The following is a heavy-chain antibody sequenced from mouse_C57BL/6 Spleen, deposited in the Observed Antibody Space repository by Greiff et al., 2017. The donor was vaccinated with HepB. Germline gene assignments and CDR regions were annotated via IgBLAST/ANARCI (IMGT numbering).Heavy chain of an antibody. D-gene: IGHD1-1*01. J-gene: IGHJ2*01. V-gene: IGHV2-2*01. CDR3: ARSGGSSPYYFDY. CDR1: GFSLTSYG. Sequence: VQLQESGPGLVQPSQSLSITCTVSGFSLTSYGVHWVRQSPGKGLEWLGVIWSGGSTDYNAAFISRLSISKDNSKSQVFFKMNSLQAVDTAIYSCARSGGSSPYYFDYWGQGTTLTVSS. CDR2: IWSGGST.